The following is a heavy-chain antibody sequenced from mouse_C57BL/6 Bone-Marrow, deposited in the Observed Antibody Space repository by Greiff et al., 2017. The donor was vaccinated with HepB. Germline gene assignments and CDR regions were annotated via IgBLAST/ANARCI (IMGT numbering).Heavy chain of an antibody. CDR1: GYTFTEYT. J-gene: IGHJ3*01. CDR3: ARHEDKPYGSSPFAY. CDR2: FYSGSGRT. V-gene: IGHV1-62-2*01. Sequence: VKLQESGAELVKPGASVKLSCKASGYTFTEYTIHWVKQRSGPVPEWIGWFYSGSGRTKYNEKLKDKATLTADKSSSTVYMELSRLTPEDSAVYFCARHEDKPYGSSPFAYWGQGTLVTVSA. D-gene: IGHD1-1*01.